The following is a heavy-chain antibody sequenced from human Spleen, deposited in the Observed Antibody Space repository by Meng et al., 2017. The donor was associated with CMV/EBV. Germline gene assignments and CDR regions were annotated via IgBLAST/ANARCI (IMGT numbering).Heavy chain of an antibody. Sequence: GESLKISCAASGFAFSTYAMSWVRQAPGKGLEWVSVIYSGGSTYYADSVKGRFTISRDNSKNTLYLQMNSLRAEDTAVYYCARGRVTGVSGYYSYYYYGMDVWGQGTTVTVSS. D-gene: IGHD3-22*01. V-gene: IGHV3-66*02. CDR2: IYSGGST. CDR3: ARGRVTGVSGYYSYYYYGMDV. CDR1: GFAFSTYA. J-gene: IGHJ6*02.